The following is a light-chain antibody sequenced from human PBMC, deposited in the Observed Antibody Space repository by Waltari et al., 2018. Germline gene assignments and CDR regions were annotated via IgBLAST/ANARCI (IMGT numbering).Light chain of an antibody. J-gene: IGKJ4*01. CDR2: LAS. CDR3: MQAVQGLS. V-gene: IGKV2-28*01. CDR1: QSLLHTDGYNY. Sequence: EIVMPQSPLSLPVTPGEPASISCRSSQSLLHTDGYNYLDWYLQKAGQSPQLLIYLASHRASGVPDRFSGSGSGTDFTLKISRVEAEDVGVYYCMQAVQGLSFGGGTKVEI.